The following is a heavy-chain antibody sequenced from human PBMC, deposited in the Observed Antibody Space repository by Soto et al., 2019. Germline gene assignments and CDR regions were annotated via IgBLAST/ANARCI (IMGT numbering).Heavy chain of an antibody. CDR1: GFTFSSYA. V-gene: IGHV3-23*01. J-gene: IGHJ6*02. CDR2: ISGSGGST. Sequence: GGSLRLSCAASGFTFSSYAMSWVRQAPGKGLEWVSAISGSGGSTYYADSVKGRFTISRDNSKNTLYLQMNSLRAEDTAVYYCANEPPILVVPSSILHRYDKYVWSQGTTDIGSS. CDR3: ANEPPILVVPSSILHRYDKYV. D-gene: IGHD2-2*01.